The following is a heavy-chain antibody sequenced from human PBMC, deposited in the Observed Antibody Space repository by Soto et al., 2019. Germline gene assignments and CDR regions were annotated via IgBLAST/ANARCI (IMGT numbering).Heavy chain of an antibody. D-gene: IGHD1-7*01. CDR2: LWHDGGEK. J-gene: IGHJ4*02. CDR1: GFTFRNYG. V-gene: IGHV3-33*01. Sequence: QVQLVESGGGVVQPGRSLRLSCAASGFTFRNYGMHWVRQAPGKGLVRVARLWHDGGEKYYADSVKGRFTISRDVSKNTLYLQMNSLRADDTAVYYCARDLSGTIDYWGQGTLVTVSS. CDR3: ARDLSGTIDY.